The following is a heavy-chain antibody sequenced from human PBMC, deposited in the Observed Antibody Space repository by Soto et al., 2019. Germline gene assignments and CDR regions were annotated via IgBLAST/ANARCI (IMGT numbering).Heavy chain of an antibody. Sequence: HPGGSLRLSCAASGFTFSSYAMSWVRQAPGKGLEWVSAISGSGGSTYYADSVKGRFTISRDNSKNTLYLQMNSLRAEDTAVYYCAKDIGIVVVPAAILVTHYGMDVWGQGTTVTVSS. CDR1: GFTFSSYA. D-gene: IGHD2-2*01. CDR3: AKDIGIVVVPAAILVTHYGMDV. V-gene: IGHV3-23*01. CDR2: ISGSGGST. J-gene: IGHJ6*02.